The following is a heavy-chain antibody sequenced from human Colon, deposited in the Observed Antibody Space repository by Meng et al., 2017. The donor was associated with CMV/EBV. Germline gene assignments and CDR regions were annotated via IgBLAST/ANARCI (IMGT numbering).Heavy chain of an antibody. CDR1: GGSISSYY. CDR3: AGVGGRYNTPGGMDV. Sequence: SETLSLTCTVSGGSISSYYWSWIRQSPGWGLEWIGHIYYTGSTNYNPSLKSRVTISVDTSKNQFSLKLSSVNTADTAMYYCAGVGGRYNTPGGMDVWGQGTTVTVSS. D-gene: IGHD3-16*01. V-gene: IGHV4-59*01. CDR2: IYYTGST. J-gene: IGHJ6*02.